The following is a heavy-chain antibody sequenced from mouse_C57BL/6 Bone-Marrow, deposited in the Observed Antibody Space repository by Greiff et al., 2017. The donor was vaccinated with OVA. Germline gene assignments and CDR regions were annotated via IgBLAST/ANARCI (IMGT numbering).Heavy chain of an antibody. Sequence: QVQLQQPGAELVMPGASVKLSCKASGYTFTSYWMHWVKQRPGQGLEWIGEIDPSDSYTNYNQKFKGKSTLTVDKSSSTAYMQLSSLTSEDSAVYYCAAGDYDFAYWGQGTLVTVSA. CDR1: GYTFTSYW. V-gene: IGHV1-69*01. CDR3: AAGDYDFAY. D-gene: IGHD2-4*01. J-gene: IGHJ3*01. CDR2: IDPSDSYT.